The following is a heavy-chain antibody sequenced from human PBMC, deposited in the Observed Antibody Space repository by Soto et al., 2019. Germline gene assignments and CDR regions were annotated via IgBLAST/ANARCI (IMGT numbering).Heavy chain of an antibody. D-gene: IGHD5-12*01. CDR1: GYTFTSYG. V-gene: IGHV1-18*01. CDR2: ISAYNGNT. CDR3: ERAQIVATD. J-gene: IGHJ4*02. Sequence: ASVKVSCKASGYTFTSYGISWVRQAPGQVLEWMGLISAYNGNTKYAQKLQGRVTITTDTYTSTAYMELRSLRSDDTAVYYCERAQIVATDWGQGTLVTVSS.